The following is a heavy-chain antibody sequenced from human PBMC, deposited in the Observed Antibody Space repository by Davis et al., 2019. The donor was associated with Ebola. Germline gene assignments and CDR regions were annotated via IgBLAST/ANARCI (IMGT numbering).Heavy chain of an antibody. V-gene: IGHV3-21*01. D-gene: IGHD3-22*01. CDR2: ISSSSSYI. CDR3: ARDEEVVVVITDYYYGMDV. CDR1: GFTFSSYS. Sequence: PGGSLRLSCAASGFTFSSYSMNWVRQAPGKGLEWVSSISSSSSYIYYADSVKGRFTISRDNAKNSLYLQMNSLRAEDTAVYYCARDEEVVVVITDYYYGMDVWGQGTTVTVSS. J-gene: IGHJ6*02.